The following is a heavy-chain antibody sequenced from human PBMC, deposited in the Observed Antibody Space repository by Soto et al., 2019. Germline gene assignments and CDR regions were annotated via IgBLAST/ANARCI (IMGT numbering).Heavy chain of an antibody. CDR2: ISGSGGST. J-gene: IGHJ3*02. CDR1: GFTFSSYA. V-gene: IGHV3-23*04. Sequence: EVQLVVSGGGLVQPGGSLRLSCAASGFTFSSYAMSWVRQAPGKGLEWVSDISGSGGSTYYADSVKGRFTISRDNSKNTLYLQMNSLRAEDTAVYYCAKDIPLWFGELKAGDAFDIWGQGTMVTVSS. CDR3: AKDIPLWFGELKAGDAFDI. D-gene: IGHD3-10*01.